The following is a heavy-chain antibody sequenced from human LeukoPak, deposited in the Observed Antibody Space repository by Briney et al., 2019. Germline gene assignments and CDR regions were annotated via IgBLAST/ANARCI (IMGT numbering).Heavy chain of an antibody. CDR1: GFTFDDYA. CDR2: ISWNSGSI. CDR3: AKALYFDY. J-gene: IGHJ4*02. Sequence: GGSLRLSCAASGFTFDDYAMHWVRQAPGKGLEWVSGISWNSGSIGYADSVKGRFTISRDSAKNSLYLQMNSLRAEDTAVYYCAKALYFDYWGQGTLVTVSS. V-gene: IGHV3-9*01.